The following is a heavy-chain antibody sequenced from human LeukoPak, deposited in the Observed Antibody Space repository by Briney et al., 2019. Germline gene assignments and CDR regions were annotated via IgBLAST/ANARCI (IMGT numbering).Heavy chain of an antibody. V-gene: IGHV4-39*01. J-gene: IGHJ4*02. D-gene: IGHD5-18*01. CDR1: GGSISSSDYY. Sequence: PSETLSLTCTVSGGSISSSDYYWSWIRQPPGKGLEWIGNIYYSGSSCYNPSLKSRVTISVATSKNQFSLKLTSVTAADTAVYYCARLTYNSGRYHFDYWGQGTLVTVSS. CDR2: IYYSGSS. CDR3: ARLTYNSGRYHFDY.